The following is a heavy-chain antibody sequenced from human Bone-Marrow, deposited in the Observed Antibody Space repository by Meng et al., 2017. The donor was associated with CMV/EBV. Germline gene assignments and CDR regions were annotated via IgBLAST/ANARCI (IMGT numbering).Heavy chain of an antibody. CDR1: SGSTY. V-gene: IGHV4-61*01. Sequence: SGSTYWSWVRQPPGKGLEWIGFSYYSGSTNYNPSLKSRVTMSIDTSKNQFSLKLSSVTAADTAVYYCATSLGYCSSTSCYPHQYFDYWGQGTLVTVSS. J-gene: IGHJ4*02. CDR2: SYYSGST. CDR3: ATSLGYCSSTSCYPHQYFDY. D-gene: IGHD2-2*01.